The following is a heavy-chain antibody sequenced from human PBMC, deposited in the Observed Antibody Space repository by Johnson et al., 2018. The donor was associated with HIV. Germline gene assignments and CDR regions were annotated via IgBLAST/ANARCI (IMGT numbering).Heavy chain of an antibody. CDR3: AKISGFSWSFPDAPNAFDI. Sequence: QVQLVESGGGLVKPGGSLRLSCAASGFTFSDYYMSWIRQAPGKGLEWVSYISSSGSTIYYADSVKGRCTVSSNNSKNTLHLQLNSLSLEDTAVYYWAKISGFSWSFPDAPNAFDIWGQGTMVTVSS. CDR1: GFTFSDYY. CDR2: ISSSGSTI. J-gene: IGHJ3*02. D-gene: IGHD1-26*01. V-gene: IGHV3-11*04.